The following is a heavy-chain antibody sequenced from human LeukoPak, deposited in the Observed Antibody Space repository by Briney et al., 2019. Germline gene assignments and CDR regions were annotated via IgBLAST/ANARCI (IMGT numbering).Heavy chain of an antibody. V-gene: IGHV4-4*07. J-gene: IGHJ4*02. CDR2: IYTSGST. CDR1: GDSITSYY. Sequence: SETLSLTCTISGDSITSYYWSWIRQSAEKGLEWIGRIYTSGSTNYNPSLKSRVTMSVDTSKNQFSLKLSSVTAADTAVYYCASSRLDSSELDYWGQGTLVTVSS. CDR3: ASSRLDSSELDY. D-gene: IGHD3-22*01.